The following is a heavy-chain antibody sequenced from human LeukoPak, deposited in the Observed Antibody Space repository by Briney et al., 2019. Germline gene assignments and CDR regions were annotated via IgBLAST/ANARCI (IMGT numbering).Heavy chain of an antibody. CDR2: IYYSGST. J-gene: IGHJ5*02. CDR3: ARAYYDSSGLDP. D-gene: IGHD3-22*01. CDR1: GGSISSGDYY. V-gene: IGHV4-31*03. Sequence: SETLSLTCTVSGGSISSGDYYWSWIRRHPGKGLEWIGYIYYSGSTYYNPSLKSRVTISVDTSKNQFSLKLSSVTAADTAVYYCARAYYDSSGLDPWGQGTLVTVSS.